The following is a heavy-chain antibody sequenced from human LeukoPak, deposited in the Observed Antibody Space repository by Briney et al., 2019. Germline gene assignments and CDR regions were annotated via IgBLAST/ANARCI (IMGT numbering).Heavy chain of an antibody. CDR3: TREDY. CDR2: IHPNSGDT. CDR1: GYTFSDYY. V-gene: IGHV1-2*02. J-gene: IGHJ4*02. Sequence: ASVKVSFKTSGYTFSDYYIHWVRQAPGQGLEWMAWIHPNSGDTKYAQRFQGRVTMTTDTSISTAYMELSGLRSDDTAVYYCTREDYWGQGTLVTVSS.